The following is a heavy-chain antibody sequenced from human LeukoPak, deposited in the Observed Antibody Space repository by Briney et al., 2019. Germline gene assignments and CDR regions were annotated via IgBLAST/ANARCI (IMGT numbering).Heavy chain of an antibody. J-gene: IGHJ4*02. CDR2: ISYDGSNK. CDR1: GFTFSSYG. V-gene: IGHV3-30*18. CDR3: AKDGVGYYDSSGRIDY. Sequence: GRSLRLSCAASGFTFSSYGMHWVRQAPGKGLEWVAVISYDGSNKYYADSVKGRFTISRDNSKNTLYLQMNSLRAEDTAVYYCAKDGVGYYDSSGRIDYWGQGTLVTVSS. D-gene: IGHD3-22*01.